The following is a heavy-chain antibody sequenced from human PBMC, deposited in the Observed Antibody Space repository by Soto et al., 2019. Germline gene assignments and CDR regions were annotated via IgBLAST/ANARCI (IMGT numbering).Heavy chain of an antibody. D-gene: IGHD3-3*01. CDR3: ASSAAEWSHHYFDY. Sequence: SETLSLTCTVSGGSISSGGYYWSWIRQHPGKGLEWIGYIYYSGSTYYNPSLKSRVTISVDTSKNQFSLKLSSVTAADTAVYYCASSAAEWSHHYFDYWGQGTLVTVSS. V-gene: IGHV4-31*03. CDR1: GGSISSGGYY. CDR2: IYYSGST. J-gene: IGHJ4*02.